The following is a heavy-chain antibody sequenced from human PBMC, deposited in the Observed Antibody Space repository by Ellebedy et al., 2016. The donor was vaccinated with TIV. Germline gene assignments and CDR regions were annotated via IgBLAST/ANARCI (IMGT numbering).Heavy chain of an antibody. Sequence: AASVKVSCKASGGTFSSYAISWVRQAPGQGLEWMGRIIPILGIANYAQKFQGRVTITADKSTSTAYMELSSLRSEDTAVYYCARDGDSGSYYFDYWGLGTLVTVSS. J-gene: IGHJ4*02. CDR1: GGTFSSYA. D-gene: IGHD1-26*01. V-gene: IGHV1-69*04. CDR2: IIPILGIA. CDR3: ARDGDSGSYYFDY.